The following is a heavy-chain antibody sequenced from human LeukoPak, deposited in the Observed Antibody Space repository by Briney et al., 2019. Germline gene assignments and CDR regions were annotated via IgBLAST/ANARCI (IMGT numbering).Heavy chain of an antibody. V-gene: IGHV1-69*05. Sequence: ASVKVSCKASGGTFSSYAISWVRQAPGQGLEWMGGIIPIFGTANYAQKFQGRVTITTDESTSTAYMELSSLRSEDTAVYYCARGQPRGLYSGSYGSYFDYWGQGTLVTVSS. J-gene: IGHJ4*02. CDR2: IIPIFGTA. CDR1: GGTFSSYA. D-gene: IGHD1-26*01. CDR3: ARGQPRGLYSGSYGSYFDY.